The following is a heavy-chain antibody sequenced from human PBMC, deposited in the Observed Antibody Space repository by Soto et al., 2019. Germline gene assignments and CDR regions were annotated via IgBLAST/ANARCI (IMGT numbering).Heavy chain of an antibody. V-gene: IGHV1-18*01. CDR3: ARDSPPVDY. J-gene: IGHJ4*02. CDR2: TSAYNGNT. CDR1: GYTLTSNA. Sequence: GAPAKASCKASGYTLTSNAISCVRQAPGQGLEWMGWTSAYNGNTKYAQKFQGRVTMTTDTSTSTAYMELRSLRSDDTAVYYCARDSPPVDYWGQGTLVTVSS.